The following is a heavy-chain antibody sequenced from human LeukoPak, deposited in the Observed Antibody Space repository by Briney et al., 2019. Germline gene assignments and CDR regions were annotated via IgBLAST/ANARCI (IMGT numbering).Heavy chain of an antibody. CDR2: INPNSGDT. CDR3: AREDFGDYYFDY. J-gene: IGHJ4*02. Sequence: ASVKVSCKASGCTFTAYYIYWVRQAPGQGLEWMGRINPNSGDTRYAQKFQGRVTITRDTSISTAYMELSRLRSDDTAVYSCAREDFGDYYFDYWGQGTLVTVSS. D-gene: IGHD4-17*01. V-gene: IGHV1-2*06. CDR1: GCTFTAYY.